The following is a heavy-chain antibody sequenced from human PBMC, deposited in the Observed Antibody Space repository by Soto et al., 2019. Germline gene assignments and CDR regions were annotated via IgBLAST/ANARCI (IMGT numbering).Heavy chain of an antibody. V-gene: IGHV3-23*01. D-gene: IGHD2-15*01. CDR2: ISSSKT. CDR3: ARAEGNCAGGNCYRYFDY. J-gene: IGHJ4*02. CDR1: GFTFSSYV. Sequence: ESGGGLVQPGGSLRLSCAASGFTFSSYVMRWVRQAPGKGLEWVSSISSSKTYYADSVKGRFTISRDNSKSTLYLQMNSLRAEDTAVYFCARAEGNCAGGNCYRYFDYWRQGTLVTVSS.